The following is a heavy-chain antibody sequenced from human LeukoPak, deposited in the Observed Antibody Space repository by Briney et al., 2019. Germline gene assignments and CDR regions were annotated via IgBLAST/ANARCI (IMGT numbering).Heavy chain of an antibody. CDR3: AREDINPFYYYMDV. Sequence: KAGGSLRLSCADSGFTFSSYSMNWVRQAPGKGLEWVSSISSSNNYIFYTDSVTGRFTISRDNAKNSLYLQMNSLRAEDTAVYYCAREDINPFYYYMDVWGKGTTVTVSS. CDR2: ISSSNNYI. V-gene: IGHV3-21*01. CDR1: GFTFSSYS. J-gene: IGHJ6*03.